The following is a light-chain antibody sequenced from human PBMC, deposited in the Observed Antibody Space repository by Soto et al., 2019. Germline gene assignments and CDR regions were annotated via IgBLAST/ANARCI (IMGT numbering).Light chain of an antibody. CDR1: QSISSY. Sequence: DIQMTQSPSSLSASVGDRVTITCRASQSISSYLNWYQQKPGKAPKLLIYAASSLQSGVPSRFSGSGSGTDFTLTISSLQPXXXXXXXXXXXXXXXRXFGQGTKVEIK. J-gene: IGKJ1*01. V-gene: IGKV1-39*01. CDR2: AAS. CDR3: XXXXXXXRX.